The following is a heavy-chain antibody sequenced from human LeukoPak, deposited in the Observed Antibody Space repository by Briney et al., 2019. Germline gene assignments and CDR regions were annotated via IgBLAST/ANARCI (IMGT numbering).Heavy chain of an antibody. CDR3: ARTCSSTSCPPYGMDV. CDR2: INPSGGST. Sequence: ASVKVSCKASGYTFTSYYMHWVRQAPGQGLEWMGIINPSGGSTSYARKFQGRVTMTRDTSTSTVYMELSSLRSEDTAVYYCARTCSSTSCPPYGMDVWGQGTTVTVSS. V-gene: IGHV1-46*01. D-gene: IGHD2-2*01. J-gene: IGHJ6*02. CDR1: GYTFTSYY.